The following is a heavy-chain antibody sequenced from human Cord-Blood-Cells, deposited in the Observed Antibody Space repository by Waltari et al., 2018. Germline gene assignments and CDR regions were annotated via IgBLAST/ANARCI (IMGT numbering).Heavy chain of an antibody. CDR1: GGSISSSSYY. Sequence: QLQLQESGPGLVKPSETLSLTCTVSGGSISSSSYYWGWIREPPGKGLEWIGSIYYRGSTDYSPSHKTRVTISVDTSKNQFSLKLSSFTAADTAVYYCARLHTKDFWSGYYVAYWRQGILVTVSS. CDR2: IYYRGST. V-gene: IGHV4-39*01. D-gene: IGHD3-3*01. CDR3: ARLHTKDFWSGYYVAY. J-gene: IGHJ4*02.